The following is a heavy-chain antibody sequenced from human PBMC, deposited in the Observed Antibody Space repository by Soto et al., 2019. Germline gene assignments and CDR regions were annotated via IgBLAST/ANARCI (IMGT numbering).Heavy chain of an antibody. CDR1: GYTFNSYG. V-gene: IGHV1-18*01. D-gene: IGHD5-12*01. CDR3: ARDPGYRGKVAFDI. J-gene: IGHJ3*02. CDR2: ISAYNGNT. Sequence: ASLKVSCKASGYTFNSYGISWVRQAPGQGLEWMGWISAYNGNTNYAQKLQGRVTMTTDTSTSTAYMELRSLRSDDTAVYYCARDPGYRGKVAFDIWGQGTMVTVSS.